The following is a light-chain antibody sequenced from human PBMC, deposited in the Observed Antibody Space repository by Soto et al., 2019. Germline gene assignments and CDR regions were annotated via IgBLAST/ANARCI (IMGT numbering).Light chain of an antibody. CDR1: QTIFSW. CDR2: KAS. J-gene: IGKJ2*03. CDR3: QQYNSYPYS. V-gene: IGKV1-5*03. Sequence: IQMTQSPSTLSASVGDRVSITCRASQTIFSWLAWYQQKPGKAPKLVIYKASSLESGVPSRYSGSGSGTEFTLTIGGLQPDDFATYSCQQYNSYPYSFGQGTKLEIK.